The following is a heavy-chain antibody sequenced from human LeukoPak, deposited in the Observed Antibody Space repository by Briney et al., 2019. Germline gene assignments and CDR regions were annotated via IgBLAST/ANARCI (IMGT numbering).Heavy chain of an antibody. CDR1: GGSFSGYY. CDR2: IYYSGST. D-gene: IGHD1-1*01. CDR3: AKKHRWNGLYFDY. J-gene: IGHJ4*02. V-gene: IGHV4-34*10. Sequence: SETLSLTCAVYGGSFSGYYWSWIRQPPGKGLEWIGYIYYSGSTYYNPSLKSRVTMSVDTSKNQFSLKLNSVTAVDTAVYYCAKKHRWNGLYFDYWGQGALVTVSS.